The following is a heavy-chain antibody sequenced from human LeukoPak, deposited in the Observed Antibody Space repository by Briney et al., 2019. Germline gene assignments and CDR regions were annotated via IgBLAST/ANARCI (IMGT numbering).Heavy chain of an antibody. Sequence: ASVKVSCKASGYTFTSYAMNWVRQAPGQGLEWMGWINTNTGNPTYAQGFTGRFVFSLDTSVGTAYLQISSLKAEDTAVYYCARGQHYDFWSGYPLYYYYMDVWGKGTTVTVSS. CDR2: INTNTGNP. D-gene: IGHD3-3*01. J-gene: IGHJ6*03. CDR1: GYTFTSYA. V-gene: IGHV7-4-1*02. CDR3: ARGQHYDFWSGYPLYYYYMDV.